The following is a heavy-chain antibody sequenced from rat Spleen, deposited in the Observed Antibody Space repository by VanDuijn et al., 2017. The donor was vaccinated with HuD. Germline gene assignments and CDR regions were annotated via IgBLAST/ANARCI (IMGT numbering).Heavy chain of an antibody. Sequence: EVQLVESGGGLVQPGRSLKLSCAASGFTFSDYYMAWVRQAPKKGLEWVASITNSGDSTYYRDSVKGRFTISRHNAKTTLYLQMDSLRSEDTATYYCTTGVYWGQGVMVTVSS. CDR1: GFTFSDYY. V-gene: IGHV5-27*01. CDR2: ITNSGDST. CDR3: TTGVY. J-gene: IGHJ2*01.